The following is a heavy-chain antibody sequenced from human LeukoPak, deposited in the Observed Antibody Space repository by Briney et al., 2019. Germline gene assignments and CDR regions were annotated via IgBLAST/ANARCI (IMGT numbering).Heavy chain of an antibody. CDR2: INAGNGNT. Sequence: ASVKVSCTASGYTFTSYAMHWVRQAPGQRLERMGWINAGNGNTKYSQKFQGRVTITRDTSASTAYMELSSLRSEDTAVYYCARERIDYGSGSYYVFDPWGQGTLVTVSS. CDR1: GYTFTSYA. D-gene: IGHD3-10*01. CDR3: ARERIDYGSGSYYVFDP. J-gene: IGHJ5*02. V-gene: IGHV1-3*01.